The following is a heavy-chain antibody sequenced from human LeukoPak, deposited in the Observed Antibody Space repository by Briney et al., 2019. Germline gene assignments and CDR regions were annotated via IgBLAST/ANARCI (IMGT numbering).Heavy chain of an antibody. CDR2: INPSGGST. J-gene: IGHJ4*02. CDR1: GYTFTGYY. V-gene: IGHV1-46*01. CDR3: SRGYYYDSSGYYHFDY. D-gene: IGHD3-22*01. Sequence: ASVKVSCKASGYTFTGYYIHWVRQAPGQGLEWMGIINPSGGSTNYAQKFQGRVTMIRDTSTSTVYMELSSLRSEDTAVYFCSRGYYYDSSGYYHFDYWGQGTLVTVSS.